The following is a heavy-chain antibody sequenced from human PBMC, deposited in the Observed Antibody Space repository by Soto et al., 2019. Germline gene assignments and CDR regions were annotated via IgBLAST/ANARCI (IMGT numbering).Heavy chain of an antibody. CDR1: GYTFSGHW. J-gene: IGHJ4*02. Sequence: GESLKISCKTSGYTFSGHWISWVRQVPGKGLQWMGNIDPSDSYINYNPAFRGHVTFSVDKSNSTAYLHWRSLGPSDTAIHYCARHGAAIWLGYWGQGTLVTVSS. CDR3: ARHGAAIWLGY. V-gene: IGHV5-10-1*01. CDR2: IDPSDSYI. D-gene: IGHD6-19*01.